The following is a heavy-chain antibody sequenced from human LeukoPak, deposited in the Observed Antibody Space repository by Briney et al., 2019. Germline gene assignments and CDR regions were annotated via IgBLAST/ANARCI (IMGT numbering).Heavy chain of an antibody. J-gene: IGHJ2*01. V-gene: IGHV4-34*01. Sequence: SETLSLTCAVYGGSFSGYYWSWFRQPPGKGLEWIGEMHYTGATNYSPSLKSRVTISAGTSKNQFSLKVNSVTAADTAVYYCARGVTLYYYFDLWGRGTLVTVSS. CDR1: GGSFSGYY. CDR3: ARGVTLYYYFDL. D-gene: IGHD4-23*01. CDR2: MHYTGAT.